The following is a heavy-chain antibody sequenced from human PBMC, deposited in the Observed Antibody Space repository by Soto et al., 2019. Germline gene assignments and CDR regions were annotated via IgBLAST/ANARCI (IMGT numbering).Heavy chain of an antibody. CDR1: GFTFSSYA. J-gene: IGHJ6*02. CDR2: ISSNGGST. D-gene: IGHD1-26*01. CDR3: VKALASGRYYYYYGMDV. V-gene: IGHV3-64D*06. Sequence: EVQLVESGGGLVQPGGSLRLSCSASGFTFSSYAMHWVRQAPGKGLEYVSAISSNGGSTYYADSVKGRFTITRNNSKNTLYLQMSSVRAEDTAVYYCVKALASGRYYYYYGMDVWGQGTTVTVSS.